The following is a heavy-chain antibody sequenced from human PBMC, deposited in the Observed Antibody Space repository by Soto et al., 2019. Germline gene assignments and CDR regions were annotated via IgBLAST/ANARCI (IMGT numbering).Heavy chain of an antibody. CDR1: GFTFSNAW. CDR3: TTEGIFGVVTASYYFDY. Sequence: PXGSLRLSCAAAGFTFSNAWMSWVRQAPGKGLEWVGRIKSKTDGGTTDYAAPVKGRFTISRDDSKNTLYLQMNSLKTEDTAVYYCTTEGIFGVVTASYYFDYWGQGTLVTVSS. J-gene: IGHJ4*02. V-gene: IGHV3-15*01. CDR2: IKSKTDGGTT. D-gene: IGHD3-3*01.